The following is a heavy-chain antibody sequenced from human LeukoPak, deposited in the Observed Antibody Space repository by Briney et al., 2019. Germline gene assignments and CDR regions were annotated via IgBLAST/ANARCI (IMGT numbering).Heavy chain of an antibody. CDR2: IYPGDSDT. Sequence: GESLKISCKGSGYSFTNYWIGWVRQMPGKGLEWMGIIYPGDSDTKYSPSFQGQVTISADKSISTAYLQWSSLRAGDTAVYYCARTVGALDYWGQGTLVTVSS. CDR1: GYSFTNYW. J-gene: IGHJ4*02. D-gene: IGHD1-26*01. CDR3: ARTVGALDY. V-gene: IGHV5-51*01.